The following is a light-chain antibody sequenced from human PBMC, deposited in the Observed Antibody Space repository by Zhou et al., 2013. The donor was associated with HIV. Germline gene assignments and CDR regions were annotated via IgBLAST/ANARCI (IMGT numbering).Light chain of an antibody. Sequence: DIQMTQSPSSLSASVGDRVTITCRASQGIGTFLAWYQQKPGKAPKLLIYGASTLQSGVPSRFSGIGSGTDFTLTIGSLQPEDVATYYCQKYNSVPRTFGQGTKVELK. J-gene: IGKJ1*01. CDR2: GAS. CDR3: QKYNSVPRT. CDR1: QGIGTF. V-gene: IGKV1-27*01.